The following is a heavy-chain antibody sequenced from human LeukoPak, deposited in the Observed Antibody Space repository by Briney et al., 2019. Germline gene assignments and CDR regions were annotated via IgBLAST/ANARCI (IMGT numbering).Heavy chain of an antibody. V-gene: IGHV3-33*01. D-gene: IGHD6-19*01. CDR3: ARDLASGWYGPDY. CDR1: GFTFSSYG. Sequence: RGSLRLSCAASGFTFSSYGMHWVRHAPGKGLEWVAVIWYDESNKYHADSVKGRYTISRDNSKNTLYLQMNSLRAEDTAVYFCARDLASGWYGPDYWGKGTLVTVSS. CDR2: IWYDESNK. J-gene: IGHJ4*02.